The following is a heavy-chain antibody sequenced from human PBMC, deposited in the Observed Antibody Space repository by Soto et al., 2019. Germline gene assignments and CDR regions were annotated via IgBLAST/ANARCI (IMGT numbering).Heavy chain of an antibody. Sequence: GGSLRLSCVVSGFTFSNYWMHWVRQAPGKGLVWVSRISSDGSSTSYADSVKGRFTISRDNAKNTLYLQMNSLRAEDTAVYYCARDIDYGDTLSRNYWGQGTLVTAPQ. V-gene: IGHV3-74*01. CDR2: ISSDGSST. CDR3: ARDIDYGDTLSRNY. J-gene: IGHJ4*02. D-gene: IGHD4-17*01. CDR1: GFTFSNYW.